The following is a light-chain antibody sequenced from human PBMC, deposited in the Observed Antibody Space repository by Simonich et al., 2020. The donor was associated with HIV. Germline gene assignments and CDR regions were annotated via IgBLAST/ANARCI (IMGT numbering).Light chain of an antibody. CDR3: QQYYSTPT. Sequence: DIVMTQSPDSLAVSLGERATINCKSIQRVLYSSNNKNYLAWYQQNPGQPPKLLIYWVSTRESGVPDRFSGSGSGTDFTLTISSLQAEDVAVYYCQQYYSTPTFGPGTKVDIK. J-gene: IGKJ3*01. CDR2: WVS. V-gene: IGKV4-1*01. CDR1: QRVLYSSNNKNY.